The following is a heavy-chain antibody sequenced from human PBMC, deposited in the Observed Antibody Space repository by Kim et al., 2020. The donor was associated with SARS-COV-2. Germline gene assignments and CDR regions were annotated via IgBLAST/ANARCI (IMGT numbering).Heavy chain of an antibody. CDR3: ARDGRDSGSYPYFDY. J-gene: IGHJ4*02. V-gene: IGHV3-74*01. CDR1: GFTFSNYW. CDR2: INSDESST. D-gene: IGHD3-10*01. Sequence: GGSLRLSCAASGFTFSNYWMHCVRQAPGKGLVWVSHINSDESSTSYADSVKGRFTISRDNAKNTLYLQMNSLRAEDTAVYYCARDGRDSGSYPYFDYWGQGSLVTVSS.